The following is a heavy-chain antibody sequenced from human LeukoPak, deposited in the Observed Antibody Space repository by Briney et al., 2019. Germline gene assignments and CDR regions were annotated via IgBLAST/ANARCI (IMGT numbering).Heavy chain of an antibody. Sequence: GGSLRLSCAASGFTFSSYEMNWVRQAPGKGLEWVSYISSSGSTIYYADSVKGRFTISRDNAKNSLYLQMNSLRAEDTAVYYCAKDNYKAAACSGMDVWGQGTTVTVSS. J-gene: IGHJ6*02. CDR1: GFTFSSYE. D-gene: IGHD6-13*01. CDR3: AKDNYKAAACSGMDV. CDR2: ISSSGSTI. V-gene: IGHV3-48*03.